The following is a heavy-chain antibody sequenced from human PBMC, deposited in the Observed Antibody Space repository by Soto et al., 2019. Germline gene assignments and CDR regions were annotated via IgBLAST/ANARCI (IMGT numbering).Heavy chain of an antibody. Sequence: GEALKISCKGSGDSVTSYWSGWVHQMPGKGLQWLGIIYPGFSDTRYSPSFQGQVTISADKSISTAYLQWSSLKASDTAMYYCARPRSYKKSYYGMDVWGQGTTVTVSS. J-gene: IGHJ6*02. CDR3: ARPRSYKKSYYGMDV. CDR1: GDSVTSYW. CDR2: IYPGFSDT. V-gene: IGHV5-51*07. D-gene: IGHD1-20*01.